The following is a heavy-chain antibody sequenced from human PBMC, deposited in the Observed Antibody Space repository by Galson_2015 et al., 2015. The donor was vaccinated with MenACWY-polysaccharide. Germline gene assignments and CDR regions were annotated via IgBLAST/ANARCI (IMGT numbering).Heavy chain of an antibody. CDR2: IKQDESEK. CDR1: GFTFSSYW. J-gene: IGHJ4*02. V-gene: IGHV3-7*03. D-gene: IGHD2-2*01. Sequence: SLRLSCAASGFTFSSYWMSWVRQAPGKGLEWVANIKQDESEKYYVDSVKGRFTISRDNAKNSLYLEMNSLRAEDTAVYYCARAWEVPPAHYFDHWGQGRPVIVSS. CDR3: ARAWEVPPAHYFDH.